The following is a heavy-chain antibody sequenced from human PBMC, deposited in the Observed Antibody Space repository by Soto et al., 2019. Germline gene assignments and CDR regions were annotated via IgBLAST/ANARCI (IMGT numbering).Heavy chain of an antibody. D-gene: IGHD3-10*01. CDR3: ARSAEGFGELLSLYYYMDV. J-gene: IGHJ6*03. V-gene: IGHV5-51*01. CDR2: IYPGDFDT. Sequence: LGESLKISCKGSGYSFTSYWIGWVRQMPGKGLEWMGIIYPGDFDTRYSPSFQGQVTISADKSISTVYLQWSSLKASDTAMYYCARSAEGFGELLSLYYYMDVWGKGTTVTVSS. CDR1: GYSFTSYW.